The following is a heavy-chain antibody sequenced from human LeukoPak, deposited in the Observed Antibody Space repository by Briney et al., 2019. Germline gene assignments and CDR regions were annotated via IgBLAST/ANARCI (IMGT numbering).Heavy chain of an antibody. J-gene: IGHJ6*02. CDR1: GFTFSSYA. CDR3: ARDCSSSCSPYYGMDV. V-gene: IGHV3-53*01. CDR2: IHSGGTT. Sequence: PGGSLRLSCAASGFTFSSYAMHWVRQAPGKGLEWVSIIHSGGTTNYVDSVKGRFTISRDNSRNTLYLQMNSLRAEDTAVYYCARDCSSSCSPYYGMDVWGQGTTVTVSS. D-gene: IGHD2-2*01.